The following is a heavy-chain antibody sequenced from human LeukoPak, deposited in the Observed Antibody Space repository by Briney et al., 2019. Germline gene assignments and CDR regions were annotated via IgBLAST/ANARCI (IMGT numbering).Heavy chain of an antibody. CDR3: AKAPYYGDIDAFDI. CDR2: ISGSGRIT. V-gene: IGHV3-23*01. Sequence: GGSLRLSCAASGFTFNDYAMSWVRQAPGKGLEWVSGISGSGRITYYADSVKGRFTISRDNSKNTLYLQMNSLRAEDTAVYYCAKAPYYGDIDAFDIWGQGTMVTVSS. J-gene: IGHJ3*02. CDR1: GFTFNDYA. D-gene: IGHD4-17*01.